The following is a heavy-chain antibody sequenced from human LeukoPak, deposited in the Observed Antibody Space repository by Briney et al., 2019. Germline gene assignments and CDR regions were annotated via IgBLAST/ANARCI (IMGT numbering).Heavy chain of an antibody. J-gene: IGHJ4*02. D-gene: IGHD5-24*01. CDR3: ARRRDGYNHYFDY. V-gene: IGHV1-69*05. Sequence: SVKVSCKASGGTFSSYAISWVRQAPGQGLEWMGGIIPIFGTANYAQKFQGRVTITTGESTSTAYMELSSLRSEDTAVYYCARRRDGYNHYFDYWGQGTLVTVSS. CDR2: IIPIFGTA. CDR1: GGTFSSYA.